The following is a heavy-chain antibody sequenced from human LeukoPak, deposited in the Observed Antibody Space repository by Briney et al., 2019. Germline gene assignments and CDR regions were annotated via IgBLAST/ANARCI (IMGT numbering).Heavy chain of an antibody. Sequence: GGSLRLSCAASGFTFSDYYMSWIRQAPGKGLEWVGRIESKTDGGTTDYAAPVKGRFTISRDDSTNTLYLQMNSLKSEDAAVYYCTTYGSGRKFDYWGQGILVTVSS. J-gene: IGHJ4*02. D-gene: IGHD3-10*01. CDR2: IESKTDGGTT. CDR1: GFTFSDYY. V-gene: IGHV3-15*04. CDR3: TTYGSGRKFDY.